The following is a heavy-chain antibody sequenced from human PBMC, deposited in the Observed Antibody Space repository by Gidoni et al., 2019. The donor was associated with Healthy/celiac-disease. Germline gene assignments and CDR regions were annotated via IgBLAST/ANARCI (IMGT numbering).Heavy chain of an antibody. Sequence: EVQLVESGGGLVKPGGSLRLCCAASGFTFSSYSMNWVRQAPGKGLEWVSSISSSSSYIYYADSVKGRFTISSDNAKNSLYLQMNSLRAEDTAVYYCARDGGSAEIFDWGQGTLVTVSS. D-gene: IGHD3-3*01. CDR2: ISSSSSYI. CDR1: GFTFSSYS. J-gene: IGHJ4*02. V-gene: IGHV3-21*01. CDR3: ARDGGSAEIFD.